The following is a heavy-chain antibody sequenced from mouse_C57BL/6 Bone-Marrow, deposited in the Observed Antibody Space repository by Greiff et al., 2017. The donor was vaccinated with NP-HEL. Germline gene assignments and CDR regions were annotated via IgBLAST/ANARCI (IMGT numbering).Heavy chain of an antibody. J-gene: IGHJ1*03. CDR1: GYTFTSYW. Sequence: QVQLQQPGAELVMPGASVKLSCKASGYTFTSYWMHWVKQRPGQGLEWIGEIDPSDSYTNYNQKFKGKSTLTVDKSSSTAYMQLSSLTSEDSAVYYCARLAMITTRYFDVWGTGTTVIVSS. V-gene: IGHV1-69*01. CDR2: IDPSDSYT. D-gene: IGHD2-4*01. CDR3: ARLAMITTRYFDV.